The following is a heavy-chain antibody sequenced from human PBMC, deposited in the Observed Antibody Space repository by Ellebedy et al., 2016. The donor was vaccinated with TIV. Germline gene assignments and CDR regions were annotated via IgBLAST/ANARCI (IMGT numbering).Heavy chain of an antibody. Sequence: PGGSLRLSCAASGFTLSGHWMHWVRQAPGKGLVWVSRSNGDGTTISYVDSVEGRFTISRDNAKNMVYLQMNSLRVDDTAVYYCTRNADIPASFDYWGQGALVTVSS. CDR1: GFTLSGHW. CDR2: SNGDGTTI. CDR3: TRNADIPASFDY. V-gene: IGHV3-74*01. J-gene: IGHJ4*02. D-gene: IGHD5-12*01.